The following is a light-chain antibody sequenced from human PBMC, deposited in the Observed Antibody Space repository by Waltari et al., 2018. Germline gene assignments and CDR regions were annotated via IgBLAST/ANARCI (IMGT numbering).Light chain of an antibody. V-gene: IGKV3-11*01. Sequence: EIVLTQSPVTLSLAAGDRATLSCRARESVSNYLAWYQQKPGQSPRLLIYDTSKRATGIPGRFSGSGYGTDFTLTINNLEAEDFALYYCQQGVILPLTFGGGTKVEIK. CDR3: QQGVILPLT. CDR2: DTS. CDR1: ESVSNY. J-gene: IGKJ4*01.